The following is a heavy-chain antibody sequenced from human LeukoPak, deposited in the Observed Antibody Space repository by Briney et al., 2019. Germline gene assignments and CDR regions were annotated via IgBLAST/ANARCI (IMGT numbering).Heavy chain of an antibody. CDR1: GGSISSSSYY. D-gene: IGHD1-26*01. CDR3: ARMGAVSNPFDY. V-gene: IGHV4-39*07. CDR2: IYYSGST. Sequence: SETLSLTCTVSGGSISSSSYYWGWIRQPPGKGLEWIGSIYYSGSTYYNPSLKSRVTISVDTSKNQFSLELSSVTAADTAVYYCARMGAVSNPFDYWGQGTLVTVSS. J-gene: IGHJ4*02.